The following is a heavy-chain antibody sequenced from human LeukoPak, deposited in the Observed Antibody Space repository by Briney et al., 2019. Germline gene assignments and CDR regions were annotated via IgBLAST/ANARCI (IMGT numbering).Heavy chain of an antibody. Sequence: ASVKVSCKASGYTFTGYYMHWVRQAPGQGLEWMGWINPNSGGTNYAQKFQGRVTMTRDTSISTAYMELSRLRSDDTAVYYCARARAYCSSTSCPVGMDVWGQGTTVTVSS. V-gene: IGHV1-2*02. CDR3: ARARAYCSSTSCPVGMDV. CDR1: GYTFTGYY. J-gene: IGHJ6*02. D-gene: IGHD2-2*01. CDR2: INPNSGGT.